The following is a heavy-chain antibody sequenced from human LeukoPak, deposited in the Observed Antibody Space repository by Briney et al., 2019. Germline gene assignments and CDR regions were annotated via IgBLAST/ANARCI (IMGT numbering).Heavy chain of an antibody. J-gene: IGHJ4*02. V-gene: IGHV3-64*01. CDR2: ISTNGGST. Sequence: GGSLRLSCAASGFTFSSYAMYWVRQAPGKGLEYVSAISTNGGSTYYANSVKGRFTISRDNSKNTLYLQMGSLRAEDMAVYYCAGGSSGYRGIDYWGQGTLVTVSS. CDR1: GFTFSSYA. CDR3: AGGSSGYRGIDY. D-gene: IGHD6-13*01.